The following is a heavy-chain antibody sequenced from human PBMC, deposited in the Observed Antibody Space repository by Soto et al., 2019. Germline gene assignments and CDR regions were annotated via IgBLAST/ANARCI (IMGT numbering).Heavy chain of an antibody. V-gene: IGHV3-30-3*01. CDR2: ISFDGANI. Sequence: QVQLVESGGGVVQPGTSLRLSCAASGFLFRNYAMHWVRQSPAKGLEWLAVISFDGANIFYAGAAKGRFTISRDNSKQTLYLQLDSVRPEDTGVDFCARDPYGGYIFDSWGQGTQVTLSS. J-gene: IGHJ4*02. CDR3: ARDPYGGYIFDS. D-gene: IGHD5-12*01. CDR1: GFLFRNYA.